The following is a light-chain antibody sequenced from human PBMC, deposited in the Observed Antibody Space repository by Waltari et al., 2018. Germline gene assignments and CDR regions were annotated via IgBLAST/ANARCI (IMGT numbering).Light chain of an antibody. J-gene: IGKJ1*01. CDR1: QSVGIF. CDR2: HAS. CDR3: QKYESLPAT. Sequence: EIVLTQSPGTLSLSPGERATLSCRASQSVGIFLAWYQHKLGQAPRLLIYHASTRATVIPDRLRARGSGTDFSLTISRLGPEDCAVYYCQKYESLPATFGQGTKVEIK. V-gene: IGKV3-20*01.